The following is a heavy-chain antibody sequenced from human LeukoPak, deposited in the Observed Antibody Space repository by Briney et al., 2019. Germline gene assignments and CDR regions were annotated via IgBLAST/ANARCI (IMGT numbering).Heavy chain of an antibody. D-gene: IGHD3-3*01. V-gene: IGHV3-30*01. J-gene: IGHJ4*02. CDR3: ARLTGRDRAIFGVVPTLRFDY. CDR2: ISYDGSNK. CDR1: GFTFSSYA. Sequence: GGSLRLSCAASGFTFSSYAMHWVRQAPGKGQEWVAVISYDGSNKYYADSVKGRFTISRDNSKNTLYLQMNSLRAEDTAVYYCARLTGRDRAIFGVVPTLRFDYWGQGTLVTVSS.